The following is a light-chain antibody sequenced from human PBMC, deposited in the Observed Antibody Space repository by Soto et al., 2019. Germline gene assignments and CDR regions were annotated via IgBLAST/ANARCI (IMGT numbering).Light chain of an antibody. CDR2: DDD. V-gene: IGLV3-21*02. J-gene: IGLJ1*01. CDR1: NIGSKN. Sequence: SYDLTQSPSVSVAPGQTARITCGGNNIGSKNVHWFQQRPGQAPVLVVFDDDDRPSGIPDRFSGSNSGNTATLTISRVEAGDEADYYCQVWDSDVLHHVFGTGTKVTVL. CDR3: QVWDSDVLHHV.